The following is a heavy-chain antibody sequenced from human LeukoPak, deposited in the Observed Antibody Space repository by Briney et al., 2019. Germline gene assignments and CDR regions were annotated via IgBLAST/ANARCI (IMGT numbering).Heavy chain of an antibody. CDR3: TKLKGWYGEGFFDY. V-gene: IGHV3-53*01. D-gene: IGHD6-19*01. Sequence: PGGSLRLSCAASGFTVSSNYMSWVRQPAGKGLEWVSVLYSGGGTFYADSVKGRFTISRDTSKNTLYLQMNDLRADDTAVYYCTKLKGWYGEGFFDYWGQGTLVTVSS. CDR2: LYSGGGT. CDR1: GFTVSSNY. J-gene: IGHJ4*02.